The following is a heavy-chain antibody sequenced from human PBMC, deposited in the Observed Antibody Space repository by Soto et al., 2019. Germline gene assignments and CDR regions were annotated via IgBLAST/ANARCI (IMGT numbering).Heavy chain of an antibody. V-gene: IGHV3-74*01. CDR1: GFTFRSNW. CDR2: IMSDGSIT. CDR3: AATVATRPN. Sequence: EVQLVESGGGLVQPGGSLRLSCAASGFTFRSNWRHWVRQAPGKGPVWVSRIMSDGSITNYADAVKGRFTISRDNAKNTLYLQMNSLRTEDTAVYYCAATVATRPNWGQGTLVTVSS. D-gene: IGHD2-21*01. J-gene: IGHJ4*02.